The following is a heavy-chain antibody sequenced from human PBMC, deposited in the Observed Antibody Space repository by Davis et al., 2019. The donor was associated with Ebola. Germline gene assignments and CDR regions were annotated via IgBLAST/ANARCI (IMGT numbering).Heavy chain of an antibody. D-gene: IGHD2-21*01. Sequence: PSETLSLTCSVSGVSITPYFWSWIRQPPGKGLEWVGYIHHSGSANANPSLKSRVTFSIDTSKSQVSLKLTSVTATDTAVYYCARDTRPCGGDCYDDTFDMWGQGTMVIVSS. CDR2: IHHSGSA. V-gene: IGHV4-59*12. J-gene: IGHJ3*02. CDR1: GVSITPYF. CDR3: ARDTRPCGGDCYDDTFDM.